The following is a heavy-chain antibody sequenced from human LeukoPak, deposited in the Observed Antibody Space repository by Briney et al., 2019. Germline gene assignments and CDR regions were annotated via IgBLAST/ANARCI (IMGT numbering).Heavy chain of an antibody. Sequence: GGSLRLSCAASGFTFSIYSMNWVRQAPGKGLEWVSYISSDRNLIYYADSVKGRFTISRDNAMNSLYLQMNSLRDEDTAVYYCARLWGFCSGSSCYSRPYWGQGTLVTVSS. CDR3: ARLWGFCSGSSCYSRPY. J-gene: IGHJ4*02. CDR2: ISSDRNLI. D-gene: IGHD2-15*01. CDR1: GFTFSIYS. V-gene: IGHV3-48*02.